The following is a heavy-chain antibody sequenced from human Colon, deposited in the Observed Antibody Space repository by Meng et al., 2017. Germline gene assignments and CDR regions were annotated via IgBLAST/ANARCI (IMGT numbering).Heavy chain of an antibody. D-gene: IGHD2-21*02. CDR1: GGSVSSGDSH. J-gene: IGHJ5*02. Sequence: VQWQESGPGLVRPSETLSLTCTVAGGSVSSGDSHWSWIRQPPGKGLEWLGYVYYTGNTNYNPSLKNRVTISLDTSNNQFSLKLTSMTAADAAIYYCARVNGDFDEAWFDPWGQGTLVTVSS. V-gene: IGHV4-61*08. CDR2: VYYTGNT. CDR3: ARVNGDFDEAWFDP.